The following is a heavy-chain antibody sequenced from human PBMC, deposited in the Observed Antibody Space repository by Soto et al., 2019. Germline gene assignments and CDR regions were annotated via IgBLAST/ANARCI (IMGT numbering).Heavy chain of an antibody. CDR2: INAGNGNT. Sequence: ASVKVSCKASGYTFTSYAMHWVRQAPGQRLEWMGWINAGNGNTKYSQKFQGRVTITRDTSASTAYMELSSLRSDDTAVYYCASSSGWYRGWFDPWGQGTLVTVSS. D-gene: IGHD6-19*01. CDR3: ASSSGWYRGWFDP. CDR1: GYTFTSYA. V-gene: IGHV1-3*01. J-gene: IGHJ5*02.